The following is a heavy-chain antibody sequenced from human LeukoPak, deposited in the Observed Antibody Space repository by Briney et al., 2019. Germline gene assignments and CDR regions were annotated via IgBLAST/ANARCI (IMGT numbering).Heavy chain of an antibody. CDR2: ISGTGDNT. V-gene: IGHV3-23*01. D-gene: IGHD1-26*01. Sequence: WGSLRLNCAASGFTCSGFAMSWVRRTPGKGLEWFSGISGTGDNTLNADSVKGRFTISRDNSKNTQYLEMNSLRAKDTAIYYCAKMKGHPLPKYYMDVWGQGTTVTVSS. J-gene: IGHJ6*01. CDR3: AKMKGHPLPKYYMDV. CDR1: GFTCSGFA.